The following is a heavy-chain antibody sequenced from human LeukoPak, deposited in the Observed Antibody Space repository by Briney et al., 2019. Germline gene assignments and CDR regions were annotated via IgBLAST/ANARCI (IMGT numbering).Heavy chain of an antibody. CDR1: GFSLSASAVG. CDR2: IYWDDDK. V-gene: IGHV2-5*02. J-gene: IGHJ3*02. CDR3: AHKGGYSYGYWSAFDI. D-gene: IGHD5-18*01. Sequence: SGPTLVKPTQTLTLTCTFSGFSLSASAVGVGWIRQPPGKALEWLALIYWDDDKRYSPSLKSRLTITKDTSKNQVVLTMTNMDPVDTATYYCAHKGGYSYGYWSAFDIWGQGTMVTVSS.